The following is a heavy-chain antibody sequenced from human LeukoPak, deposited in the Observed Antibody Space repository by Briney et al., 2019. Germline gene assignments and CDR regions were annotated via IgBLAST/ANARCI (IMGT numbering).Heavy chain of an antibody. Sequence: PGGSLRLSCAASGFTFSSYAKHWVRQAPGKGLEWVAVISYDGTNKYYADSVKGRFTISRDNSKNTLYLQMNSLRAEDTAVYYCARDLGAVAGTATNYWGQGTLVTVSS. CDR3: ARDLGAVAGTATNY. V-gene: IGHV3-30*04. CDR1: GFTFSSYA. CDR2: ISYDGTNK. D-gene: IGHD6-19*01. J-gene: IGHJ4*02.